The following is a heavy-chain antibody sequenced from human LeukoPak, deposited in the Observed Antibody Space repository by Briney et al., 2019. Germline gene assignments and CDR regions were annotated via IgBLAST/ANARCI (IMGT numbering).Heavy chain of an antibody. D-gene: IGHD3-10*02. Sequence: GGSLRLSCAAYGFTFSSYSMNWVRQAPGKGLEWVSFISTSNIYYANSVKGRFTISRGNAKNSLYLEMNSLRAEDTAVYYCAELGITMIGGVWGKGTTVTISS. CDR3: AELGITMIGGV. V-gene: IGHV3-21*01. CDR1: GFTFSSYS. CDR2: ISTSNI. J-gene: IGHJ6*04.